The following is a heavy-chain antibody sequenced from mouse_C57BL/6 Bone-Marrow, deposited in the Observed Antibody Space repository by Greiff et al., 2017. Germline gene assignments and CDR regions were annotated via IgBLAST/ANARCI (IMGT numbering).Heavy chain of an antibody. CDR1: GYTFTDYN. D-gene: IGHD1-1*01. V-gene: IGHV1-22*01. CDR2: INPNNGGT. CDR3: ARSLYYDGRGDY. Sequence: EVQLQQSGPELVKPGASVKMSCKASGYTFTDYNMHWVKQSPGKSLEWIGYINPNNGGTSYNQKFKGKATLTVNKSYSTAYMELRSLASEDAAVYYCARSLYYDGRGDYWGQGTTLTVSS. J-gene: IGHJ2*01.